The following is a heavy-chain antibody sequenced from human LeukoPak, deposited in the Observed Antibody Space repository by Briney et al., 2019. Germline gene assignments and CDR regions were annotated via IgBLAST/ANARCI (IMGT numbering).Heavy chain of an antibody. V-gene: IGHV4-59*01. J-gene: IGHJ4*02. CDR2: IYYSGST. CDR1: GGSISSYS. D-gene: IGHD6-19*01. Sequence: SETLSLTCTVSGGSISSYSWSWIRQPPGKGLEWIGYIYYSGSTNYNPSLKSRVTISVDTSKNQFALKLCPVTAADTAVYYCARGSGWYAYRGQGTLVTVSS. CDR3: ARGSGWYAY.